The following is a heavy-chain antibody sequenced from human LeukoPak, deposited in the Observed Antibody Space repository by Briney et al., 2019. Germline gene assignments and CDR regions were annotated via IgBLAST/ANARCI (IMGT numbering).Heavy chain of an antibody. CDR2: INPSGGST. Sequence: ASVKVSYKASGYTFTSYYMHWVRQAPGQGLEWMGIINPSGGSTSYAQKFQGRVTMTRDTSTSTVYMELSSLRSEDTAVYYCARQGVVITSEDYYYYMDVWGKGTTVTVSS. D-gene: IGHD3-3*01. CDR3: ARQGVVITSEDYYYYMDV. J-gene: IGHJ6*03. CDR1: GYTFTSYY. V-gene: IGHV1-46*01.